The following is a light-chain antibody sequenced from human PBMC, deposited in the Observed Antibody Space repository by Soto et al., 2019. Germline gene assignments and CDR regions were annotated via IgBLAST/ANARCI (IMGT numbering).Light chain of an antibody. Sequence: EIVMTQSPATLSVSPGERATLSCRASQTVASNLAWYQKKPGQAPRLLIHGASTRATGVPARFSGSGSGTEFTLTISSLQSEDFAVYYCQQYHNWPPQYTFGQGTKLQLK. J-gene: IGKJ2*01. CDR1: QTVASN. CDR2: GAS. CDR3: QQYHNWPPQYT. V-gene: IGKV3-15*01.